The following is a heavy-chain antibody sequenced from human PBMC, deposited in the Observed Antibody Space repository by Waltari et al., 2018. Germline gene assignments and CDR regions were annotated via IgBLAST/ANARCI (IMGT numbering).Heavy chain of an antibody. CDR1: GFTFSGYA. Sequence: EVQLLESGGGLVQPGGSLRLSCAASGFTFSGYAMSWVRQAPGKGLEWVSGVSGSGGSTYYADSVKGRFTISRDNSKNTLFLQMNSLRADDTAIYYCASGIVAYMDVWGQGTTVTVSS. CDR2: VSGSGGST. D-gene: IGHD1-26*01. J-gene: IGHJ6*02. V-gene: IGHV3-23*01. CDR3: ASGIVAYMDV.